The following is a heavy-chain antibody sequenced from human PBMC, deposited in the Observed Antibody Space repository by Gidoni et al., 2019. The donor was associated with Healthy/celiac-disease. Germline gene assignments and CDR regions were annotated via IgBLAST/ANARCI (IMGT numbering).Heavy chain of an antibody. J-gene: IGHJ4*02. V-gene: IGHV4-39*01. CDR1: GGSISSSSYY. CDR2: IYYSGST. CDR3: ARQGIRGLLWFGDDNPVDY. Sequence: QLQLQESGPGLVKPSETLSLTCTVSGGSISSSSYYWGWIRQPPGKGLEWIGSIYYSGSTYYNPSLKSRVTISVDTSKNQFSLKLSSVTAADTAVYYCARQGIRGLLWFGDDNPVDYWGQGTLVTVSS. D-gene: IGHD3-10*01.